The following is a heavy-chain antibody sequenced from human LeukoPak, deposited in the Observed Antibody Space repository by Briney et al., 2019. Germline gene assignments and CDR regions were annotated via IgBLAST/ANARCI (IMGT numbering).Heavy chain of an antibody. CDR2: ISWNSGSI. D-gene: IGHD6-6*01. CDR1: GFTFDDYA. J-gene: IGHJ3*02. CDR3: AKGLGAAHGTNSCDI. Sequence: GGSLRLSCAASGFTFDDYAMHWVRQAPGKGLEWVSGISWNSGSIGYADSVKGRFTISRDNAKNSLYLQMNSLRAEDMALYYCAKGLGAAHGTNSCDIWGQGKMITVSS. V-gene: IGHV3-9*03.